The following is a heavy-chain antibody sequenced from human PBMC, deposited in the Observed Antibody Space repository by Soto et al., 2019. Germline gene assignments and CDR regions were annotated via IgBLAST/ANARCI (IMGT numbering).Heavy chain of an antibody. D-gene: IGHD3-22*01. Sequence: GGSLRLSCAASGFTFSSYGMHWVRQAPGKGLEWVAVISYDGSNKYYADSVKGRFTISRDNSKNTLYLQMNSLRAEDTVVYYCAKDYDSSGYARPHFDYWGQGTLVTVSS. CDR2: ISYDGSNK. CDR3: AKDYDSSGYARPHFDY. CDR1: GFTFSSYG. V-gene: IGHV3-30*18. J-gene: IGHJ4*02.